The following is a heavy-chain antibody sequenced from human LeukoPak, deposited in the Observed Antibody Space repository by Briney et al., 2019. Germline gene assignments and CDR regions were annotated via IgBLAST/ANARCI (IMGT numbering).Heavy chain of an antibody. Sequence: SETLSLTCTVSAGSITSHDYYWSWIRQAPGKGLEWIGYIYHSGSTYYNPSLKSRVTISVDRSKNQFSLKLSSVTAADTAVYYCARMGYCSGGSCYSGYFDYWGQGTLVTVSS. CDR2: IYHSGST. V-gene: IGHV4-30-2*01. CDR3: ARMGYCSGGSCYSGYFDY. CDR1: AGSITSHDYY. D-gene: IGHD2-15*01. J-gene: IGHJ4*02.